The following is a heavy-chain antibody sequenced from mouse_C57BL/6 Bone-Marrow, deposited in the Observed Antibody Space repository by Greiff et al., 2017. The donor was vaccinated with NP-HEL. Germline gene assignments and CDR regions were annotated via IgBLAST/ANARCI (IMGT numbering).Heavy chain of an antibody. Sequence: VQLQQSGPVLVKPGASVKMSCKASGYTFTDYYMNWVKQSHGKSLEWIGVINPYNGGTSYNQKFKGKATLTVDKSSSTAYMELNSLTSEDSAVYYCARRNLLLTFYFDDWGQGTTLTVSS. D-gene: IGHD1-1*01. J-gene: IGHJ2*01. CDR2: INPYNGGT. V-gene: IGHV1-19*01. CDR1: GYTFTDYY. CDR3: ARRNLLLTFYFDD.